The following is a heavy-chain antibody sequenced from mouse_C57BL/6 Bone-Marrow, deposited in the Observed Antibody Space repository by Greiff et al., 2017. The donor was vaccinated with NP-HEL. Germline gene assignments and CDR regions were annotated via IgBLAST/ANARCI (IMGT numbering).Heavy chain of an antibody. CDR2: ISSGGDYI. D-gene: IGHD1-1*01. J-gene: IGHJ4*01. Sequence: EVNVVESGEGLVKPGGSLKLSCAASGFTFSSYAMSWVRQTPEKRLEWVAYISSGGDYIYYADTVKGRFTISRDNARNTLYLQMSSLKSEDTAMYYCTREATTVVVPDYYAMDYWGQGTSVTVSS. V-gene: IGHV5-9-1*02. CDR3: TREATTVVVPDYYAMDY. CDR1: GFTFSSYA.